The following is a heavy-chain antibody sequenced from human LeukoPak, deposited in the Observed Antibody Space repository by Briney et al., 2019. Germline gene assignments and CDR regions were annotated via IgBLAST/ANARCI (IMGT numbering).Heavy chain of an antibody. CDR3: ARDRVLWFGDSYYYYMDV. CDR1: GGSISSYY. CDR2: IYTSGST. Sequence: SETLSLTCTVSGGSISSYYWSLIRQPAGKGLEWIGRIYTSGSTNYNPSLKSRVTMSVDTSKNQFSLKLSSVTAADTAVYYCARDRVLWFGDSYYYYMDVWGKGTTVTVSS. J-gene: IGHJ6*03. V-gene: IGHV4-4*07. D-gene: IGHD3-10*01.